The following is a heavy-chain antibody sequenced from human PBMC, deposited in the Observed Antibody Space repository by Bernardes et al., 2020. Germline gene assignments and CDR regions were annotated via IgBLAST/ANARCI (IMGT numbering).Heavy chain of an antibody. V-gene: IGHV4-4*02. J-gene: IGHJ4*02. CDR3: ARSGIYPSFDS. CDR2: MHHIGRT. CDR1: GGSIGSSNW. Sequence: SETLSLTCTVSGGSIGSSNWWSWVRRSPGKGLEWIGEMHHIGRTNYNPSLKSRVTISVDKSRNQFSLKLSSVTAADTAVYYCARSGIYPSFDSWGQGTLVTVSS. D-gene: IGHD3-3*01.